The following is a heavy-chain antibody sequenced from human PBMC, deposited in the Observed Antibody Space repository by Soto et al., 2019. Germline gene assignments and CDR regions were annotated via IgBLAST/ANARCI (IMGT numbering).Heavy chain of an antibody. Sequence: PGGSLRLSCAASGFTFSSYGMHWVRQAPGKGLEWVAVISYDGSNKYYADSVKGRFTISRDNSKNTLYLQMNSLRAEDTAVYYCAKASPKYGSSCYGMDVWGQGTTVTVSS. CDR3: AKASPKYGSSCYGMDV. CDR1: GFTFSSYG. CDR2: ISYDGSNK. V-gene: IGHV3-30*18. D-gene: IGHD6-13*01. J-gene: IGHJ6*02.